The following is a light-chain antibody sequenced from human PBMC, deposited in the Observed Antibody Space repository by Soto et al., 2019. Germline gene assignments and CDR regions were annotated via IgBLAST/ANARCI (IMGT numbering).Light chain of an antibody. J-gene: IGKJ4*01. CDR2: DAS. Sequence: EIVLTQSPATLSLSPGARATVSCRASQSVSNYLAWYQQKPGQAPRLLMYDASNRATGIPARFSGSGSGTDFTLTITSLEPEDFAVYYCQQSRDWPLTFGGGTKVEIK. CDR3: QQSRDWPLT. V-gene: IGKV3-11*01. CDR1: QSVSNY.